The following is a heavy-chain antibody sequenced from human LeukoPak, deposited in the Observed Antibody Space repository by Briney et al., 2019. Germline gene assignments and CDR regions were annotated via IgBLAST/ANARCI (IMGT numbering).Heavy chain of an antibody. CDR1: GYTFTSYD. CDR2: MNPNSANT. V-gene: IGHV1-8*01. Sequence: ASVKVSCKASGYTFTSYDINWVRQATGQGLEWMGWMNPNSANTGYAQKLQGRVTMTTDTSTSTAYMELRSLRSDDTAVYYCARWWARTTVTRVPNYFDYWGQGTLVTVSS. D-gene: IGHD4-17*01. J-gene: IGHJ4*02. CDR3: ARWWARTTVTRVPNYFDY.